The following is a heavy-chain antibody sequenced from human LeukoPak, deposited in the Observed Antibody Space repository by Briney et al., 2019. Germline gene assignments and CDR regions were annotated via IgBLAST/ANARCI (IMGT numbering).Heavy chain of an antibody. CDR1: GFTFSYYG. Sequence: PGGSLRLSCAASGFTFSYYGMHWVRQAPGKGLEWVSVIYSGGSTYYADSVKGRFTISRDNSKNTLYLQMNSLTAEDTAVYYCARVGVVPAAIPDGFDIWGQGTMVTVSS. CDR3: ARVGVVPAAIPDGFDI. D-gene: IGHD2-2*01. CDR2: IYSGGST. V-gene: IGHV3-53*01. J-gene: IGHJ3*02.